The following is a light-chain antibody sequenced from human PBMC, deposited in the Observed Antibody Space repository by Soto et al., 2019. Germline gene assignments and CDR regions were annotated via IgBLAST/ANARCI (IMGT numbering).Light chain of an antibody. CDR3: QQYGSSPFT. V-gene: IGKV3-20*01. CDR2: GAS. J-gene: IGKJ1*01. Sequence: EIVLTQSPGTLSLSPGERATLSCRASQSVSSIYLAWYQHKPGQAPRLLIYGASSRATGIPDRFSGSGSGTDFTLTISRLEPEDFAVYYCQQYGSSPFTFGRGTTVEIK. CDR1: QSVSSIY.